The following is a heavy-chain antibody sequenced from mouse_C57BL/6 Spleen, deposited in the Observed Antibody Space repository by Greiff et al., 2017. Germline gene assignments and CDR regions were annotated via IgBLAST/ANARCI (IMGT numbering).Heavy chain of an antibody. CDR1: GYTFTSYT. CDR2: INPSSGYT. V-gene: IGHV1-4*01. CDR3: ARGDMDY. J-gene: IGHJ4*01. Sequence: VKLMESGAELARPGASVKMSCKASGYTFTSYTMHWVKQRPGQGLEWIGYINPSSGYTKYNQKFKDKATLTADKSSSTAYMQLSSLTSEDSAVYYCARGDMDYWGQGTSVTVSS.